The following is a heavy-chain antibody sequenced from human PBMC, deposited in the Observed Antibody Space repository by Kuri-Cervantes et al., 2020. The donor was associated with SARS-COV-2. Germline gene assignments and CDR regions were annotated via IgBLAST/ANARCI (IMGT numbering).Heavy chain of an antibody. J-gene: IGHJ5*02. D-gene: IGHD1-14*01. V-gene: IGHV4-34*01. Sequence: SQTLSLTCAVYGGSFSGYYWSWIRQPPGKGLEWIGEINHSGSTNYNPSLKSRVTISVDTSMNQFSLKLSSVTAADTAVYYCARSRRVWFDPWGQGTLVTVPS. CDR1: GGSFSGYY. CDR3: ARSRRVWFDP. CDR2: INHSGST.